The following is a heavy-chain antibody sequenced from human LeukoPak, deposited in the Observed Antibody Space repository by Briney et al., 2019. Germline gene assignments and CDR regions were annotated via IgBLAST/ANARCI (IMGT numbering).Heavy chain of an antibody. CDR1: GFTFSSYA. Sequence: GGSLRLSCAASGFTFSSYAMHWVRQAPGKGLEYVSAISSNGGSTYYANSVKGRFTISRDNPKNTLYLQMGSLRAEDMAVYYCARNSQEDGMDVWDQGTTVTVSS. CDR3: ARNSQEDGMDV. CDR2: ISSNGGST. V-gene: IGHV3-64*01. J-gene: IGHJ6*02.